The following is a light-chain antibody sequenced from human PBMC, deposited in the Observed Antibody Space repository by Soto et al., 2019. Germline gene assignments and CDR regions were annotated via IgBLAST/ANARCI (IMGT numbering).Light chain of an antibody. CDR1: KNDIGVYDF. Sequence: QSVLTQPPSASGSPGQSVTISCTGTKNDIGVYDFVSWYQHHPGKAPRLIIYEVVQRPSGVPDRFSGSKSGNTASLPVSGLQAADEADYFCNSYAGSNTYVFGSGTKLTVL. J-gene: IGLJ1*01. CDR3: NSYAGSNTYV. CDR2: EVV. V-gene: IGLV2-8*01.